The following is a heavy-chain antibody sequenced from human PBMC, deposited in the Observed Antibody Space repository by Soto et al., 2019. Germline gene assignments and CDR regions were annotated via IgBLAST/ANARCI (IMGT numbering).Heavy chain of an antibody. CDR3: ARWGDWIDAFDI. V-gene: IGHV4-39*01. CDR1: GGSISSSSYY. CDR2: IYYSGST. J-gene: IGHJ3*02. D-gene: IGHD2-2*03. Sequence: SETLSLTCTVSGGSISSSSYYWGWIRQPPGKGLEWIGSIYYSGSTYYNPSLKSRVTISVDTSKNQFSLKLSSVTAADTAVYYCARWGDWIDAFDIWGQGTMVTVSS.